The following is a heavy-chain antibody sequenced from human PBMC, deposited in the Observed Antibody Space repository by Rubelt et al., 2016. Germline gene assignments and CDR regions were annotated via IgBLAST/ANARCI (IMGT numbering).Heavy chain of an antibody. D-gene: IGHD1-26*01. CDR3: TRLSVVGPTRGEDC. CDR2: ISYDGSNK. Sequence: GLEWVAVISYDGSNKYYADSVKGRFTISRDNSKNTLYLQMNSLRAEDTAVYYCTRLSVVGPTRGEDCWGQGVLVTVSS. V-gene: IGHV3-30*04. J-gene: IGHJ4*02.